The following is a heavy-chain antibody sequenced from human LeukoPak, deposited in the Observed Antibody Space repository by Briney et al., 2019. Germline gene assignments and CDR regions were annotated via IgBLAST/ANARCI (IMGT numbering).Heavy chain of an antibody. V-gene: IGHV3-66*01. Sequence: PGGSLRLSCAASGFTVSSNYMSWVRQAPGKGLEWVSVISTSGSTYYADSVKGRFTISRDNAKNSLYLQMNSLRAEDTAVYYCARAYARWENYMDVWGKGTTVTVS. CDR3: ARAYARWENYMDV. D-gene: IGHD1-26*01. CDR2: ISTSGST. J-gene: IGHJ6*03. CDR1: GFTVSSNY.